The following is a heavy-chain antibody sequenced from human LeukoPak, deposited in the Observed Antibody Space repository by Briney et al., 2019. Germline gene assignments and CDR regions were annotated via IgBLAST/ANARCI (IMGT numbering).Heavy chain of an antibody. CDR2: IRSKANSYAT. CDR3: TRHSVYNWNDILDY. Sequence: PGRSLRLSCAASGFTFSGSAMHWVRQASGKGLEWVGRIRSKANSYATAYAASVKGRFTISRDDSKNTAYLQMNSLKTVDTAVYYCTRHSVYNWNDILDYWGQGTLVTVSS. CDR1: GFTFSGSA. D-gene: IGHD1-1*01. V-gene: IGHV3-73*01. J-gene: IGHJ4*02.